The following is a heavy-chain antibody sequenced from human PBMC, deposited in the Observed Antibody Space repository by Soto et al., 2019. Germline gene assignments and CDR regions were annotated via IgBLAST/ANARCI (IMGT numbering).Heavy chain of an antibody. CDR1: GFTFSSYA. J-gene: IGHJ6*04. Sequence: GGSLRLSCVASGFTFSSYAMHWVRQAPGKGLEWVAIISYDGSNKHYADSVKGQFTVSRDNSKNTLYLQMNSLRAEDTAVYYCARASGVVLKPFYYYGMDAWGKGTTVTVSS. D-gene: IGHD3-16*01. V-gene: IGHV3-30-3*01. CDR3: ARASGVVLKPFYYYGMDA. CDR2: ISYDGSNK.